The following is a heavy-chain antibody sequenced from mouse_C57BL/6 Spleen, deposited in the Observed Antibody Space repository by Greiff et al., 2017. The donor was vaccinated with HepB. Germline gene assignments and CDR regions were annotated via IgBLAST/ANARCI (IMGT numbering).Heavy chain of an antibody. CDR3: ARVLLPSWYFDV. CDR1: GYTFTSYG. Sequence: QVQLQQSGAELARPGASVKLSCKASGYTFTSYGISWVKQRTGQGLEWIGEIYPRSGNTYYNEKLKGKATLTADKSSSTAYMELRSLTSEDSAVYFCARVLLPSWYFDVWGTGTTVTVSS. J-gene: IGHJ1*03. CDR2: IYPRSGNT. V-gene: IGHV1-81*01.